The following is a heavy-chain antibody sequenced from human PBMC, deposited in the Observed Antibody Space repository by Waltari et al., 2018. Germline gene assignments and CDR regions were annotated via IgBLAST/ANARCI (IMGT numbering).Heavy chain of an antibody. Sequence: EVQLVESGGGLVQPGRSLRLSCAASGFTFDDYAMHWVRQAPGKGLEWVSGISWNSGSIGYADSVKGRFTISRDNAKNSLYLQMNSLRAEDTALYYCAKALREDYYDSSGYFRYYYGMDVWGQGTTVTVSS. J-gene: IGHJ6*02. CDR3: AKALREDYYDSSGYFRYYYGMDV. D-gene: IGHD3-22*01. V-gene: IGHV3-9*01. CDR1: GFTFDDYA. CDR2: ISWNSGSI.